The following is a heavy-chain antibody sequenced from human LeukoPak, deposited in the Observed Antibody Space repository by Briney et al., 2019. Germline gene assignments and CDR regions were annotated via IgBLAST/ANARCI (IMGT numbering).Heavy chain of an antibody. CDR2: IYHSGTT. Sequence: PSETLSLTCTASGYSINSGYYWGWIRQPPGKGLEWIGSIYHSGTTYYNPSLKSRVTISVDTSKNHFSPKMSSVTAADTAVYYCARQQLARFDPWGQGTLVTVSS. CDR3: ARQQLARFDP. CDR1: GYSINSGYY. V-gene: IGHV4-38-2*02. J-gene: IGHJ5*02. D-gene: IGHD6-13*01.